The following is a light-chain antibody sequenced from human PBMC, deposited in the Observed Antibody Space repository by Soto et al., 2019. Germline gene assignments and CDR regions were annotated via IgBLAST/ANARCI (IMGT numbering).Light chain of an antibody. CDR2: DAS. V-gene: IGKV1-5*01. Sequence: DTQMTQSPSTLSASVGDRVTITCRASQSISNRLAWYQQKPGKAPKLLIYDASTLESGVPSRFSGSGSGTKFTLTISSLQPDDFATFYCQQYSSASWTFGLGTKVDIK. J-gene: IGKJ1*01. CDR3: QQYSSASWT. CDR1: QSISNR.